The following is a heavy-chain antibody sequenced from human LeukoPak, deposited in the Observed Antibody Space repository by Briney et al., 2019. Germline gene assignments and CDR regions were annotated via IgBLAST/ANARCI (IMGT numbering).Heavy chain of an antibody. D-gene: IGHD6-13*01. CDR3: AKDPSSSWYTPHGYYFDY. CDR2: IRYDGSNK. J-gene: IGHJ4*02. CDR1: GFTFSNYG. V-gene: IGHV3-30*02. Sequence: PGGSLRLSCAASGFTFSNYGMSWVRQAPGKGLEWVAFIRYDGSNKYYADSVKGRFTISRDNSKNTLYLQMNSLRAEDTAVYYCAKDPSSSWYTPHGYYFDYWGQGTLVTVSS.